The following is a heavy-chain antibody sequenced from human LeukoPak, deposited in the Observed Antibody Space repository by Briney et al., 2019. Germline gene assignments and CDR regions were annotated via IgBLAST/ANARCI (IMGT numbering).Heavy chain of an antibody. CDR2: ITLDGIST. D-gene: IGHD6-19*01. CDR1: GFPFRSYA. V-gene: IGHV3-64*01. CDR3: ARVAVPGTYDY. Sequence: GGSPRLSCAASGFPFRSYAMHWVRQAPGKGLEYVSAITLDGISTYYANSVKGRFTISRDNSKNTLYLQMGSLRAEDMAVYYCARVAVPGTYDYWGQGTLVTVSS. J-gene: IGHJ4*02.